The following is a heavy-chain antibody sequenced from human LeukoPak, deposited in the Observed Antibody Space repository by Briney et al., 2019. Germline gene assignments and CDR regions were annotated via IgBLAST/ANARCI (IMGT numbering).Heavy chain of an antibody. J-gene: IGHJ6*03. CDR3: AKEARSRYYYYMDV. CDR2: IRYDGSNK. Sequence: GGSLRLSCAASGFTFSSYGMHWVRQAPGKGLEWVAFIRYDGSNKYYADSVKGRFTISRDNSKNTPYLQMNSLRAEDTAVYYCAKEARSRYYYYMDVWGKGTTVTVSS. V-gene: IGHV3-30*02. CDR1: GFTFSSYG. D-gene: IGHD6-6*01.